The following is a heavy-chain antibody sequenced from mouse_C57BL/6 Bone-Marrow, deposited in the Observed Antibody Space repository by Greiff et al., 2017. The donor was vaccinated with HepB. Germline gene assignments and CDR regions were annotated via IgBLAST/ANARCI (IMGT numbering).Heavy chain of an antibody. Sequence: VQLQQSGAELVRPGSSVKMSCKTSGYTFTSYGINWVKQRPGQGLEWIGWIDPENGDTEYASKFQGKATITADTSSNTAYLQLSSLTSEDTAVYYCLIYGNYGYFDVWGTGTTVTVSS. CDR1: GYTFTSYG. CDR3: LIYGNYGYFDV. J-gene: IGHJ1*03. V-gene: IGHV14-4*01. CDR2: IDPENGDT. D-gene: IGHD2-1*01.